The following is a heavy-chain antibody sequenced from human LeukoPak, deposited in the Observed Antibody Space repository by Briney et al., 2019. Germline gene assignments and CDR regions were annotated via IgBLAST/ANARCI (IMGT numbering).Heavy chain of an antibody. CDR2: IYYSGNT. CDR3: ARVRPTYGDYLTFGFDY. J-gene: IGHJ4*02. D-gene: IGHD4-17*01. V-gene: IGHV4-59*01. Sequence: ASETLSLTCTVSGGSISNYYWSWIRQPPGKGLEWIGFIYYSGNTNYNPSLKSRVTISVDTSKNQFSLKLSSVTAADTAVYYCARVRPTYGDYLTFGFDYWGQGTLVTVSS. CDR1: GGSISNYY.